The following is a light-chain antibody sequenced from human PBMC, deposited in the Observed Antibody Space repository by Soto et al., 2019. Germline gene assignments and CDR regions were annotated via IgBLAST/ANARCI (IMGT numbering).Light chain of an antibody. J-gene: IGKJ1*01. CDR1: QSVGSY. CDR2: DTS. CDR3: QQRSDWPPT. Sequence: EIVLTQSPATLSLSPGERASLSCRASQSVGSYLAWFRQTPGQAPRLLIYDTSNRATGIPARFSGSGSGTDFTLTISSLETEDFAVYYCQQRSDWPPTFGQGTKVDI. V-gene: IGKV3-11*01.